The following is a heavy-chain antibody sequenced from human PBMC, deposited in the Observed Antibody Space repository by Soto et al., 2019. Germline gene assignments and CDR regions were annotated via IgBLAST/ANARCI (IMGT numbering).Heavy chain of an antibody. V-gene: IGHV4-59*01. J-gene: IGHJ6*03. CDR1: GGSISSYY. Sequence: QVQLQESGPGLVKPSETLSLTCTVSGGSISSYYWSWIRQPPGKGLEWIGYIYYSGSTNYNPSLKSRVTISVDTSKNQFSLKLSSVTAADTAVYYCARGDAERDTYYYYYMDVWGKGTTVTVSS. CDR2: IYYSGST. D-gene: IGHD2-2*01. CDR3: ARGDAERDTYYYYYMDV.